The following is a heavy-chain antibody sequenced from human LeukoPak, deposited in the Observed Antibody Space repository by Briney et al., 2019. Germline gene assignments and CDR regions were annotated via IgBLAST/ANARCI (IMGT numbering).Heavy chain of an antibody. Sequence: GGSLRLSCAASGFTVSSNYMSWVRQAPGKGLEWVSVIYSGGSTYYADSVKGRFTISRDNSKNTLYLQMTSLRADDTAVYFCARDTRQWLVNYYYMDVWGKGTTVTISS. CDR1: GFTVSSNY. CDR2: IYSGGST. V-gene: IGHV3-53*05. D-gene: IGHD6-19*01. CDR3: ARDTRQWLVNYYYMDV. J-gene: IGHJ6*03.